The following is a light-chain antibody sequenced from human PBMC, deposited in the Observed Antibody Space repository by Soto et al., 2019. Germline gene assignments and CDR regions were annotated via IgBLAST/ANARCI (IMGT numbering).Light chain of an antibody. CDR1: QSISSW. Sequence: EIGMTRSPATLSLSPLEIATLSFRASQSISSWLAWYQHKPGKAPRLLFYDASTRATGIPARFSGSGSGTEFTLTISSLQSEDFAVYYCQHYNGWPITFGQGTRLEIK. CDR3: QHYNGWPIT. J-gene: IGKJ5*01. V-gene: IGKV3-15*01. CDR2: DAS.